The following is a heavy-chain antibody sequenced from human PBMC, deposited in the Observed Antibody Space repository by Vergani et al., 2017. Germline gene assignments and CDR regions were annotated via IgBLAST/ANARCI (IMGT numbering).Heavy chain of an antibody. Sequence: QVQLVQSGAEVKKPGSSVKVSCKASGGTFSSYAISWVRQAPGQGLEWMGGIIPIFGTANYAQQFQGRVTITADESTSTAYMGLSSLRSEDTAVYYCTRGDCSSTSCRSDAFDIWGQGTMVTVSS. CDR3: TRGDCSSTSCRSDAFDI. D-gene: IGHD2-2*01. V-gene: IGHV1-69*01. CDR2: IIPIFGTA. CDR1: GGTFSSYA. J-gene: IGHJ3*02.